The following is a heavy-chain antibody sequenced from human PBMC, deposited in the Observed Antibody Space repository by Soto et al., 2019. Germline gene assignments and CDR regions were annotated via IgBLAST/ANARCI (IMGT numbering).Heavy chain of an antibody. CDR2: ISSRGRA. V-gene: IGHV4-59*01. CDR1: GDSITNYY. D-gene: IGHD1-26*01. J-gene: IGHJ4*02. Sequence: QVQLQESGPGLVKPSETLSLTCSVSGDSITNYYWNWIRQSPGKGLEWIGYISSRGRATYNPSLRGRVTISLDTSKSRFSLNLNSATAADTAVYYCARRYTGTSSFDYWGQGTLVTVSS. CDR3: ARRYTGTSSFDY.